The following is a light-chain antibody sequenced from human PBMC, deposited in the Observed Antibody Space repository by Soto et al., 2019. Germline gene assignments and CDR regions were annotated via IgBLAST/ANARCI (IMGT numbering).Light chain of an antibody. CDR2: EVS. Sequence: QSALTQPASVSGSPGQSITISCTGTSSDFGDYKYVSWYQQHPGKAPKLMMSEVSNRPSGVSARFSGSKSGNTASLTISGLQAEDEADYYCSSYTTTNTVVFGGETKLTVL. CDR3: SSYTTTNTVV. CDR1: SSDFGDYKY. J-gene: IGLJ2*01. V-gene: IGLV2-14*03.